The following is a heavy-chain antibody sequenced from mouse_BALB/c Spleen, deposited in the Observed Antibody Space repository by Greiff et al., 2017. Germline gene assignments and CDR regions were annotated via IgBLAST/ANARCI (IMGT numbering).Heavy chain of an antibody. D-gene: IGHD4-1*01. J-gene: IGHJ4*01. CDR2: IWAGGST. CDR3: ARDTGKGSYAMDY. V-gene: IGHV2-9*02. Sequence: VQRVESGPGLVAPSQSLSITCTVSGFSLTSYGVHWVRQPPGKGLEWLGVIWAGGSTNYNSALMSRLSISKDNSKSQVFLKMNSLQTDDTAMYYCARDTGKGSYAMDYWGQGTSVTVSS. CDR1: GFSLTSYG.